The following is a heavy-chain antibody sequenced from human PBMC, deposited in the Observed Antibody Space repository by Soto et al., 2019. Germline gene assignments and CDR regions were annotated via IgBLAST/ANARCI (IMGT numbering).Heavy chain of an antibody. V-gene: IGHV3-30*18. J-gene: IGHJ5*02. CDR2: ISYDGSNK. Sequence: QVQLVESGGGVVQPGRSLRLSCAASGFTFSSYGMHWVRQAPGKGLEWVAVISYDGSNKYYADSVQGRFTISRDNSKNTLYLQMNSLRAEDTAVYYCAKDLKRAGLVVRGVNWFDPWGQGTLVTVSS. CDR1: GFTFSSYG. D-gene: IGHD3-10*01. CDR3: AKDLKRAGLVVRGVNWFDP.